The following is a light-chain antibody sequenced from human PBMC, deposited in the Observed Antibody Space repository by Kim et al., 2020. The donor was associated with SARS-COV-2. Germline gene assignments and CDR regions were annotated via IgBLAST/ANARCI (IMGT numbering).Light chain of an antibody. V-gene: IGLV3-1*01. CDR1: KLGDKY. J-gene: IGLJ2*01. CDR2: QDN. CDR3: QAWDSSTVV. Sequence: SYELTQPPSVSVSPGQTASITCSGDKLGDKYAYWYQQKPGQSPVLVIYQDNKRPSGIPERFSGSNSGNTATLTISGTQAMDEADYYCQAWDSSTVVFSGGTQLTVL.